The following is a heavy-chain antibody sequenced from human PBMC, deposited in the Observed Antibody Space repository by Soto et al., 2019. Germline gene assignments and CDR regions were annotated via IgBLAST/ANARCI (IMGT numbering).Heavy chain of an antibody. V-gene: IGHV1-18*01. J-gene: IGHJ1*01. CDR3: ARAPLYSSGWYGYFQH. Sequence: GASVKVSCKASGYTFTSYGISWVRQAPGQGLEWMGWISAYNGNTNYAQKLQGRVTMTTDTSTSTAYMELTSLRSDDTAVYYCARAPLYSSGWYGYFQHWGQGTLVTVSS. CDR1: GYTFTSYG. D-gene: IGHD6-19*01. CDR2: ISAYNGNT.